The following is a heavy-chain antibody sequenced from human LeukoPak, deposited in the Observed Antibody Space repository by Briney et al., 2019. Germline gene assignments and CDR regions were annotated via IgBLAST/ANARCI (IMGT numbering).Heavy chain of an antibody. CDR1: GGTFSSYA. J-gene: IGHJ6*02. Sequence: GASVKVSCKASGGTFSSYAISWVRQAPGQGLEWMGGIIPIFGIANYAQKFQGRVTITADESTSTAYMELSSLRSEDTAVYYCAREYGSSSTYYYYGMDVWGQGTTVTVSS. CDR3: AREYGSSSTYYYYGMDV. V-gene: IGHV1-69*13. CDR2: IIPIFGIA. D-gene: IGHD6-6*01.